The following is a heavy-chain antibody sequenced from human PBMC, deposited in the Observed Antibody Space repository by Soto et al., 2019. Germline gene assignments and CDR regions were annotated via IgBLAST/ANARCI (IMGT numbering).Heavy chain of an antibody. CDR1: GFTFRGFT. CDR3: TRDASRDSSARGWFDP. J-gene: IGHJ5*02. V-gene: IGHV3-21*01. Sequence: PAGSVRLSCAASGFTFRGFTMNWVRKAPGKGLEWVSTISSNSAYIYYTDALRGRFTISRDNAKNSLHLQMNSLRADDTAVYYCTRDASRDSSARGWFDPWGPGTPVTVSS. CDR2: ISSNSAYI. D-gene: IGHD6-13*01.